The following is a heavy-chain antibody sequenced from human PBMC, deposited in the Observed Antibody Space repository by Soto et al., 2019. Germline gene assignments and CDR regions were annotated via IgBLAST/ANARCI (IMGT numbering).Heavy chain of an antibody. Sequence: QVQLQESGPGLVKPSETLSLTCTVSGGSISSYYWSWIRQPPGKGLEWIVYIHYSGSTHYNPSLKSRVPISVPTSKHQFSLKLSSLTAADTAVYYCARAITNYSYGYGGFPDYFDYWGQGTLVTVSS. CDR1: GGSISSYY. CDR3: ARAITNYSYGYGGFPDYFDY. J-gene: IGHJ4*02. CDR2: IHYSGST. D-gene: IGHD5-18*01. V-gene: IGHV4-59*01.